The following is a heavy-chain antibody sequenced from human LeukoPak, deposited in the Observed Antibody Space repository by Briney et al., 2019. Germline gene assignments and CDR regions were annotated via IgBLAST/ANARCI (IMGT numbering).Heavy chain of an antibody. D-gene: IGHD3-22*01. CDR3: ARDLGQYYDTSDNWFDP. J-gene: IGHJ5*02. CDR1: EFTFSSYT. Sequence: GGSLRLSCAASEFTFSSYTMNWVRQAPGKGLEWVSSISSSSYYIYYADSVKGRFTISRDNAKNSLYLQMNSLRAEDTAVYYCARDLGQYYDTSDNWFDPWGQGTLVTVSS. CDR2: ISSSSYYI. V-gene: IGHV3-21*01.